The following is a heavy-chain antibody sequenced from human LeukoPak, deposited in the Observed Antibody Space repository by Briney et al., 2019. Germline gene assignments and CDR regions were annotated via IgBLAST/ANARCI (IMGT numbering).Heavy chain of an antibody. CDR2: INHSGST. D-gene: IGHD5-18*01. CDR3: ARGGRIQLWLGYYMDV. V-gene: IGHV4-34*01. Sequence: SETLSLTCAVYGGSFSGYYWSWIRQPPGKGLEWIGEINHSGSTNYNPSLKSRVTISVDTSENQFSLKLSSVTAADTAVYYCARGGRIQLWLGYYMDVWGKGTTVTVSS. CDR1: GGSFSGYY. J-gene: IGHJ6*03.